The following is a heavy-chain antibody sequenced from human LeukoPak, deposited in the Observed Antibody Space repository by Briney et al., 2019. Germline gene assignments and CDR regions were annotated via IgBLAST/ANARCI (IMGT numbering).Heavy chain of an antibody. CDR2: INHSGST. CDR1: GGSFSGYY. Sequence: SETLSLTCAVYGGSFSGYYWSWIRQPPGKGLEWIGEINHSGSTNYNPSLKSRVTISVDTSKNQFSLKLSSVTAADTAVYYCARKMAAPTGFDYRGQGTLVTVSS. J-gene: IGHJ4*02. D-gene: IGHD2-8*02. CDR3: ARKMAAPTGFDY. V-gene: IGHV4-34*01.